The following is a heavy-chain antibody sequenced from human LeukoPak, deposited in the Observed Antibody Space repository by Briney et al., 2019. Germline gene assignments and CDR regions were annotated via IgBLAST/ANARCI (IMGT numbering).Heavy chain of an antibody. J-gene: IGHJ4*02. CDR3: ARAEMATIQYFNY. CDR2: ISYSGCT. D-gene: IGHD5-24*01. V-gene: IGHV4-59*01. CDR1: GGSISSYY. Sequence: SETLSLTCTVSGGSISSYYWSWIRQPPGKGLEWIGYISYSGCTNYNPSLKSRVTISVDTSKNQFSLKLSSVTAADTAVYYCARAEMATIQYFNYWGQGTLVTVSS.